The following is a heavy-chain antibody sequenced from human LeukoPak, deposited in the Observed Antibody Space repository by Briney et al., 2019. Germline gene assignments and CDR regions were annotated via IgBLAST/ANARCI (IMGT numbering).Heavy chain of an antibody. CDR2: IWYDGSNK. CDR1: GFTFSSYG. J-gene: IGHJ6*04. D-gene: IGHD2-2*01. Sequence: PGRSLRLSCAASGFTFSSYGMHWVRQAPGKGLEWVAVIWYDGSNKYYADSVKGRFTISRGNSKNTLYLQMNSLRAEDTAVYYCARSKGLGYCSSTSCHYYYYYGMDVWGKGTTVTVSS. V-gene: IGHV3-33*01. CDR3: ARSKGLGYCSSTSCHYYYYYGMDV.